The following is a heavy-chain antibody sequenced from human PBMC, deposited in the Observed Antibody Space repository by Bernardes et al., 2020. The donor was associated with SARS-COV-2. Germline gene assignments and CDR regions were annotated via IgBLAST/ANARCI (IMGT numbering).Heavy chain of an antibody. J-gene: IGHJ6*02. CDR1: GFTFSSYA. Sequence: GGSLRLSCAASGFTFSSYAMSWVRQAPGKGLEWVSAISGSGGTTYYADSVKGRFTISRDNSKNTLYLQMNSPRAEDTAVYYCGIEVVVKSYYYYGMDVWGQGTTVTVSS. CDR3: GIEVVVKSYYYYGMDV. D-gene: IGHD2-15*01. CDR2: ISGSGGTT. V-gene: IGHV3-23*01.